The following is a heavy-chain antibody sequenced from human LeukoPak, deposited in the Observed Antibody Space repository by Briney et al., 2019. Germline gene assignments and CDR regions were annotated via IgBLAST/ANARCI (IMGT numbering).Heavy chain of an antibody. V-gene: IGHV1-8*01. D-gene: IGHD4-17*01. Sequence: ASVKVSCKASGYTCTSYDINWVRQATGQGLEWMGWMNPNSGNTGYAQKFQGRVTMTRNTSISTAYMELSSLRSEDTAVYYCARVRGDYDAFDIWGQGTMVTVSS. CDR3: ARVRGDYDAFDI. CDR1: GYTCTSYD. J-gene: IGHJ3*02. CDR2: MNPNSGNT.